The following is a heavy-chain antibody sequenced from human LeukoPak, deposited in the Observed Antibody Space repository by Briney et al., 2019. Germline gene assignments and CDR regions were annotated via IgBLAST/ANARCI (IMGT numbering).Heavy chain of an antibody. CDR3: ARGDGYYLDY. J-gene: IGHJ4*02. V-gene: IGHV3-11*01. Sequence: PGGSMRLACAASGFTFSDYYMSWNRQAPGKGLEWVSCVSSRGNTIYYAGTVKGRFTISRDNAKNSLYMQINSLRAEDTAVYYCARGDGYYLDYWGQGTLVTVSS. CDR2: VSSRGNTI. D-gene: IGHD3-22*01. CDR1: GFTFSDYY.